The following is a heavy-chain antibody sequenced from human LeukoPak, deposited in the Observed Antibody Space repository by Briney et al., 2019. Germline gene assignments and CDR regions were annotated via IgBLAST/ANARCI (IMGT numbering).Heavy chain of an antibody. CDR1: GFTFSSFW. CDR3: ARDFPSGY. CDR2: ISSDGNST. J-gene: IGHJ4*02. Sequence: GGSLRLSCAASGFTFSSFWMHWVRQTPGKGLVWVSGISSDGNSTNYADSVKGRFIISRDNAKNTVYLQMNSLTTEDTAVYYCARDFPSGYWGQGILVTVSS. D-gene: IGHD6-25*01. V-gene: IGHV3-74*01.